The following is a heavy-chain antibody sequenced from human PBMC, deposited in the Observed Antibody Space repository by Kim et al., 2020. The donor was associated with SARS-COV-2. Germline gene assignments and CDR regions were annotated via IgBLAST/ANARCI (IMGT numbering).Heavy chain of an antibody. J-gene: IGHJ4*02. Sequence: SETLSLTCTVSGGSISSGGYYWSWIRQHPGKGLEWIGYIYYSGSTYYNPSLKSRVTISVDTSKNQFSLKLSSVTAADTAVYYCARALVVTATTHFDYWGQGTLVTVSS. CDR2: IYYSGST. CDR1: GGSISSGGYY. CDR3: ARALVVTATTHFDY. V-gene: IGHV4-31*03. D-gene: IGHD2-21*02.